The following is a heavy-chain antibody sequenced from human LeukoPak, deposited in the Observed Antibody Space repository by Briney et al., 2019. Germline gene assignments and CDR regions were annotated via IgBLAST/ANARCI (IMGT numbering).Heavy chain of an antibody. V-gene: IGHV3-48*04. CDR1: GFTFSSYS. D-gene: IGHD2-2*01. CDR2: ISSSSSTI. Sequence: GGSLRLSGAASGFTFSSYSMNWVRQAPGKGLEWVSYISSSSSTIYYADSVKGRFTISRDNAKNSLYLQMNSLRAEDTAVYYCAREGVVPAAILFDYWGQGTLVTVFS. J-gene: IGHJ4*02. CDR3: AREGVVPAAILFDY.